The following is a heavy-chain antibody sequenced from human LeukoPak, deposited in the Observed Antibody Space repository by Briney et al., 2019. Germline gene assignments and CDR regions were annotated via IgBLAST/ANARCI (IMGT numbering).Heavy chain of an antibody. CDR1: GGSFSGYY. D-gene: IGHD3-9*01. Sequence: SETLSLTCAVYGGSFSGYYWSWIRQPPGKGLEWIGEINHSGSTNYNPFLKSRVTISVDTSKNQFSLKLSSVTAADTAVYYCARLQLRRYFDWPLKSQFPYYYMDVWGKGTTVTISS. V-gene: IGHV4-34*01. CDR3: ARLQLRRYFDWPLKSQFPYYYMDV. CDR2: INHSGST. J-gene: IGHJ6*03.